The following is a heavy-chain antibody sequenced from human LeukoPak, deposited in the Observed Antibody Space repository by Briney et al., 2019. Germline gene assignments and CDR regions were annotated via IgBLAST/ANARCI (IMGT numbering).Heavy chain of an antibody. CDR3: ATPAAGPGAEYSLY. CDR1: GFTFSTYA. Sequence: GGSLRLSCAASGFTFSTYAMSWVRQAPGKGLEWVSSISGSGGSTYYADSVKGRFTISRDNSKNTLSLQMNSLRVEDTAVYYCATPAAGPGAEYSLYWGQGTLVIVSS. CDR2: ISGSGGST. J-gene: IGHJ1*01. D-gene: IGHD6-13*01. V-gene: IGHV3-23*01.